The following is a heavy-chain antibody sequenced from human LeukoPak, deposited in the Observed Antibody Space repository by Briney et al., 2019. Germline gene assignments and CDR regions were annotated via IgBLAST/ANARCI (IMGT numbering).Heavy chain of an antibody. J-gene: IGHJ4*02. Sequence: GESLKISCKGSGYSFTSYWISWVRQMPGKGLEWMGRIDPSDSYTNYSPSFQGHVTISAVKSISTAYLQWSSLKASDTAMYYCARQVPYSSGWAYYFDYWGQGTLVTVSS. CDR1: GYSFTSYW. D-gene: IGHD6-19*01. CDR3: ARQVPYSSGWAYYFDY. CDR2: IDPSDSYT. V-gene: IGHV5-10-1*01.